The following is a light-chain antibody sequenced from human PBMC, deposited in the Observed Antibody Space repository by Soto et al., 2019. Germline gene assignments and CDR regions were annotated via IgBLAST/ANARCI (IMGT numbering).Light chain of an antibody. Sequence: EIELTQSPDTLSVSPGESATLSCRPSQSIGSNLAWYQQKPSQSPRLLIYGASSRATGVPVRFRGSGSGVGFTLTIGGLQSEDFAVYHCQQYNQWPGTFGQGTKVDIK. CDR2: GAS. J-gene: IGKJ1*01. V-gene: IGKV3-15*01. CDR3: QQYNQWPGT. CDR1: QSIGSN.